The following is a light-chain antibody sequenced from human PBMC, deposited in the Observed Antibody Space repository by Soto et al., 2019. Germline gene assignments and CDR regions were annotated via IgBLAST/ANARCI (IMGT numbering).Light chain of an antibody. J-gene: IGKJ1*01. CDR1: QSVSSSH. CDR3: QQYVASPPT. V-gene: IGKV3-20*01. Sequence: EIVLTQSPGTLSLSPGERATLSCWASQSVSSSHLAWYQQKPGQAPRLLIYGASSRATGIPDRFSGSGSGTDFALTISRLEPEDFAVYYCQQYVASPPTFGQGTKVDIK. CDR2: GAS.